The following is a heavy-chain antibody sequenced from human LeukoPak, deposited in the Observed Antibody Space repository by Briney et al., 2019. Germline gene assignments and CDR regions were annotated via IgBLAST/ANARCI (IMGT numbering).Heavy chain of an antibody. Sequence: PSETLSLTCAVYGGSFSGYYWSWIRQHPGKGLEWIGYIYYSGSTYYNPSLKSRVTISVDTSKNQFSLKLSSVTAADTAVYYCARVITEYQLHYFDYWGQGTLVTVSS. J-gene: IGHJ4*02. D-gene: IGHD2-2*01. CDR2: IYYSGST. CDR1: GGSFSGYY. CDR3: ARVITEYQLHYFDY. V-gene: IGHV4-31*11.